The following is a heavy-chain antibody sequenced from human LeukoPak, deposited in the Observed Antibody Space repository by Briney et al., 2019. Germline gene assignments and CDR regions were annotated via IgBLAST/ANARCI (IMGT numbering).Heavy chain of an antibody. Sequence: SVKVSCKASGGTFSSYAISWVRQAPGQGLEWMGGIIPILGTANYAQKFQGRVTITTDESTSTAYMELSSLRSEDTAVYYCARGNYVDYYYYYMDVWGKGTTVTVSS. CDR1: GGTFSSYA. CDR3: ARGNYVDYYYYYMDV. J-gene: IGHJ6*03. CDR2: IIPILGTA. V-gene: IGHV1-69*05. D-gene: IGHD4-11*01.